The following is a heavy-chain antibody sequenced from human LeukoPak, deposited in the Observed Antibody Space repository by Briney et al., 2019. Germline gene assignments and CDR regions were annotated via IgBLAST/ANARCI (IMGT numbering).Heavy chain of an antibody. V-gene: IGHV3-74*03. D-gene: IGHD2-21*02. CDR2: INTDGSST. Sequence: GGSLRLSCTASGFTFSNYWMHWVRKAPGEGLVWVSRINTDGSSTTFADSVKGRFTISRDNAKNALYLQLNGLRAEDTAVYYCARAASCGGDCSSSYLEHWGQGALVTISS. CDR3: ARAASCGGDCSSSYLEH. CDR1: GFTFSNYW. J-gene: IGHJ1*01.